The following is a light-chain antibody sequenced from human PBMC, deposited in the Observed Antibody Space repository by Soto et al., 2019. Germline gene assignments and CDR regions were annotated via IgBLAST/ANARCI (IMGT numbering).Light chain of an antibody. V-gene: IGKV3-11*01. Sequence: EIVLTQSPATLSLSPGEGATLSCRASQSVSSYLAWYQQKPGQAPRLLIYDASNRATGIPARFSGSGSGTDFTLTIDRLEPEDFAVYSCQQYGSSVFTFGPGTKVDIK. CDR3: QQYGSSVFT. J-gene: IGKJ3*01. CDR1: QSVSSY. CDR2: DAS.